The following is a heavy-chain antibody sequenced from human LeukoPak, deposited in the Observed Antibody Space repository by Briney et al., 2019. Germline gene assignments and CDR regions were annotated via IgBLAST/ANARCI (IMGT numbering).Heavy chain of an antibody. J-gene: IGHJ3*02. D-gene: IGHD3-9*01. CDR3: ARDALGRYFDWFHAFDI. Sequence: GGSLRLSCTTSKFNFNNYGMTWVRQAPGKGLEWVSSISGSGGSTQYAPSVQGRFTISRDNSKNTLYLQMNSLRAEDTAVYYCARDALGRYFDWFHAFDIWGQGTMVTVSS. CDR2: ISGSGGST. CDR1: KFNFNNYG. V-gene: IGHV3-23*01.